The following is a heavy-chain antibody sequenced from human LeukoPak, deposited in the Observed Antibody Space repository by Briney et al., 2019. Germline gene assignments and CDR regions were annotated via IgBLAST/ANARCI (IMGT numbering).Heavy chain of an antibody. J-gene: IGHJ4*02. CDR1: GFSLSTSGVG. CDR3: AHRGEWVTFGGVIVRGYYFDY. CDR2: IYWNDDK. Sequence: SGPTLVKPTQTLTLTCTFSGFSLSTSGVGVGWIRQPPGKALEWLALIYWNDDKRYSPSLKSRLTITKDTSKNQVVLTMTNMDPVDTATYYRAHRGEWVTFGGVIVRGYYFDYWGQGTLVTVSS. V-gene: IGHV2-5*01. D-gene: IGHD3-16*02.